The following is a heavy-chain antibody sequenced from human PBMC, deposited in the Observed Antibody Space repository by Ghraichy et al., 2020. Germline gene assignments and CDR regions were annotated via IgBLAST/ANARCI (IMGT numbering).Heavy chain of an antibody. Sequence: SETLSLTCAVSGGSISSSNWWSWVRQPPGKGLEWIGEIYNSGSTNYNPSLKSRVTISVDKSKNQFSLKLSSVTAADTAVYYCARLWFGESGWFDPWGQGTLVTVSS. CDR3: ARLWFGESGWFDP. D-gene: IGHD3-10*01. V-gene: IGHV4-4*02. CDR1: GGSISSSNW. J-gene: IGHJ5*02. CDR2: IYNSGST.